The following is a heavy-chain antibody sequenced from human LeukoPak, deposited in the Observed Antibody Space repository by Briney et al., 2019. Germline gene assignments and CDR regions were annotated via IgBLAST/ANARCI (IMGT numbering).Heavy chain of an antibody. D-gene: IGHD6-13*01. J-gene: IGHJ4*02. V-gene: IGHV3-23*01. CDR1: GFTFSSYA. Sequence: GGSLRLSCAASGFTFSSYAMSWVRQAPGKGLEWVSGISGGGGSTYYADSVKGRFTSSRDNSKGTLYLQMNSLRAEDTAVYFCANAYSTTWKGFDYWGQGTLVTVSS. CDR2: ISGGGGST. CDR3: ANAYSTTWKGFDY.